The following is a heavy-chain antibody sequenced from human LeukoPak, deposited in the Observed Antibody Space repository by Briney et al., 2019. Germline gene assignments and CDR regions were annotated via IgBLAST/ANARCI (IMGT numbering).Heavy chain of an antibody. CDR3: AARSEAFDV. J-gene: IGHJ3*01. CDR2: IFGNGDTT. CDR1: GFSFSSYA. V-gene: IGHV3-23*01. D-gene: IGHD1-14*01. Sequence: GGSLRLSCAASGFSFSSYAMNWVRQAPGKGLEWVSIIFGNGDTTYYADSVKGRFTVSRDNSKNMLYLQMSSLRAEDTALYYCAARSEAFDVWGHGTMVTVSS.